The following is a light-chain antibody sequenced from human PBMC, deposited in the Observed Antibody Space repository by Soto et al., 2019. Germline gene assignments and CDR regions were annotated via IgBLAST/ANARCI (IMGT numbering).Light chain of an antibody. J-gene: IGKJ2*01. CDR2: GPP. CDR1: QSVSSN. V-gene: IGKV3D-15*01. Sequence: VITNAPATLYESRGERATLSCRASQSVSSNLAWYQQKPGQAPRLLIYGPPTRATGIPARFSGSGSGTEFTLTISSLQPEDFATYYCHQYDSYPYTFGRGTKVAI. CDR3: HQYDSYPYT.